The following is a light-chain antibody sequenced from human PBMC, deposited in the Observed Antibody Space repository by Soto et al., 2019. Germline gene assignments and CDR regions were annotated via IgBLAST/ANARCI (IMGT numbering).Light chain of an antibody. Sequence: EILLTQSPATLSLSPGERATLSCRASQSVSSYLAWYHHKHGQAPRLLIYDASNRASGIPARFSGSGSGTDFTLTISSLEPEDFAVYYCQQRRNWPRTFGQGTKVDIK. V-gene: IGKV3-11*01. J-gene: IGKJ1*01. CDR3: QQRRNWPRT. CDR1: QSVSSY. CDR2: DAS.